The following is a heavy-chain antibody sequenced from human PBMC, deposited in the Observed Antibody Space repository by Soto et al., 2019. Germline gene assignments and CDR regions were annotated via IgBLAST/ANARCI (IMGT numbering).Heavy chain of an antibody. J-gene: IGHJ4*02. Sequence: ASVKVSCKASGYTFTGYYMHWVRQAPGQGLEWMGWINPNSGGTNYAQKFQGRVTITRDTSISTAYMELSRLRSDDTAVYYCARLYCSSTSCYGDYYFDYWGQGTLVTVSS. CDR2: INPNSGGT. V-gene: IGHV1-2*02. CDR3: ARLYCSSTSCYGDYYFDY. CDR1: GYTFTGYY. D-gene: IGHD2-2*01.